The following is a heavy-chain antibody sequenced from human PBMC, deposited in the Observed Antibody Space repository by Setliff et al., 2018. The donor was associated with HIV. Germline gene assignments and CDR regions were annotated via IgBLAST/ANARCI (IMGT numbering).Heavy chain of an antibody. J-gene: IGHJ3*02. CDR3: AGVARGYCSGGSCYPDAFDI. D-gene: IGHD2-15*01. CDR1: GGSISSYY. Sequence: KPSETLSLTCAVSGGSISSYYWSWIRQPPGKGLEWIGYIYYSGSTNYNPSLKSRVTISVDTSKNQFSLKLSSVTAADTAVYYCAGVARGYCSGGSCYPDAFDIWGQGTMVTVSS. V-gene: IGHV4-59*08. CDR2: IYYSGST.